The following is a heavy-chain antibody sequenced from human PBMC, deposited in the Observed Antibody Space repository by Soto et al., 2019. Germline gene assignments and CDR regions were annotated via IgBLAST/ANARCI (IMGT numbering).Heavy chain of an antibody. V-gene: IGHV1-3*01. Sequence: GASVKVSCKSSGFTFTSYAIHWLRQAPGQRPQWMGWINGGSGNTKYSQDFQGRVTFTRDTFATTAYLELSSLRSEDTAVYYCARVPPWGNSAGDYYIQHYDSWGQGTPVPSPQ. CDR1: GFTFTSYA. CDR3: ARVPPWGNSAGDYYIQHYDS. D-gene: IGHD3-10*01. J-gene: IGHJ4*02. CDR2: INGGSGNT.